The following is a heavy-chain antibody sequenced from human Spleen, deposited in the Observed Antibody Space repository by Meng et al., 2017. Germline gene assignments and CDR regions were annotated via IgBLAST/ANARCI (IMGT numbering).Heavy chain of an antibody. CDR1: GYTFSGYG. CDR2: ISTYIGNT. Sequence: QVQRMQSGVEVKKAGASVKVSCKASGYTFSGYGISWVRQAPGQGLEWMGWISTYIGNTNYAQNLQDRVTLTTDTSTSTAYMELRSLRSDDTAVYYCARDEWDSSSWYPVFDYWGQGTLVTVSS. CDR3: ARDEWDSSSWYPVFDY. V-gene: IGHV1-18*01. D-gene: IGHD6-13*01. J-gene: IGHJ4*02.